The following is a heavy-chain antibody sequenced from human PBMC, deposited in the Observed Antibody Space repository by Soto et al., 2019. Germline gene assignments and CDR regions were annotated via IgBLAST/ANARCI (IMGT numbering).Heavy chain of an antibody. CDR2: IWYDGSNK. CDR3: ARDGYDSSGYSPGADAFDI. D-gene: IGHD3-22*01. CDR1: GFTFSSYG. J-gene: IGHJ3*02. Sequence: HPGGSLRLSCAASGFTFSSYGMHWVRQAPGKGLEWVAVIWYDGSNKYYADSVKGRFTISRDNSKNTLYLQMNSLRAEDTAVYYCARDGYDSSGYSPGADAFDIWGQGTMVTVSS. V-gene: IGHV3-33*01.